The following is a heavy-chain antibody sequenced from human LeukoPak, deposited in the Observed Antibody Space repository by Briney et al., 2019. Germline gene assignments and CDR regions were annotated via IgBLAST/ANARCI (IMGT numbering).Heavy chain of an antibody. V-gene: IGHV3-74*01. CDR2: INPDATDT. J-gene: IGHJ3*02. CDR1: PFILSNYW. CDR3: VTLTPAVSQSAFDI. D-gene: IGHD4-23*01. Sequence: GGSLRLSCAASPFILSNYWIHWVRQAPGKGLVWVSRINPDATDTSNADFVKGRFSISRDIAKSTVFLQMNSLRAEDTAVYYCVTLTPAVSQSAFDIWGRGTLVTVSS.